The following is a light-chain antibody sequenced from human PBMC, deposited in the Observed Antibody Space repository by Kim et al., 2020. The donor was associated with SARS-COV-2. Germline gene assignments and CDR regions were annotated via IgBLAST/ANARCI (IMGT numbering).Light chain of an antibody. J-gene: IGKJ2*01. Sequence: EAVGDRVTITCRASQSISSWLAWYQQKPGKAPKLLIYKASNLESGVPSRFSGSGSGTEFTLTISSLQPDDFATYYCQQYNNYSPYTFGQGTKLEI. V-gene: IGKV1-5*03. CDR3: QQYNNYSPYT. CDR2: KAS. CDR1: QSISSW.